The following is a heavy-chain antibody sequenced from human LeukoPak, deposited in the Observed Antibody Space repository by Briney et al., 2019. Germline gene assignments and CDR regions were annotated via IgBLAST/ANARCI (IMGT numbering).Heavy chain of an antibody. CDR1: GYTFTSHD. CDR2: MNPNSGNT. CDR3: ARKSNPYSSYYYYYYMDV. D-gene: IGHD6-13*01. J-gene: IGHJ6*03. Sequence: ASVKVSCKASGYTFTSHDINWVRQATGQGLEWMGWMNPNSGNTGYAQKFQGRVTITRNTSISTAYMELSSLRSEDTAVYYCARKSNPYSSYYYYYYMDVWGKGTTVTVSS. V-gene: IGHV1-8*03.